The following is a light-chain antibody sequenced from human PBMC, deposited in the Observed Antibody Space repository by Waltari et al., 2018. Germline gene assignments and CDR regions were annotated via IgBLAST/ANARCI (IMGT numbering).Light chain of an antibody. CDR1: QSISSH. CDR3: QQYNNWPLT. CDR2: SAS. J-gene: IGKJ4*01. V-gene: IGKV3-15*01. Sequence: ETVMTQSPATLSALPGERVTLSCGASQSISSHVAWYQQKPGQPPRLVIYSASSRATGVPVRFSGSGSGTDFTLTISNLQSEDFAVYYCQQYNNWPLTFGGGPRWSS.